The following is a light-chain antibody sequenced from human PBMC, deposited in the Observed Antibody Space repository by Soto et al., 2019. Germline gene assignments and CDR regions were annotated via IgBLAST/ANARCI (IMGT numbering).Light chain of an antibody. CDR2: AAS. J-gene: IGKJ4*01. CDR3: QQRHSSPLT. CDR1: QNINNY. V-gene: IGKV1-39*01. Sequence: DIQMTQSPSSLSASVGDRVTITCRASQNINNYLNWYQQKPGKAPKLLIYAASSLQSGVPSRFSGSGSGTDFTLTIDSLQREDISTYYCQQRHSSPLTFGGGTRVEIK.